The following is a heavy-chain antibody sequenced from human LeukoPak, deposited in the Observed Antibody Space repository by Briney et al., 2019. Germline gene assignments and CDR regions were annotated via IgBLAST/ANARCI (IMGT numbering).Heavy chain of an antibody. J-gene: IGHJ4*02. CDR1: GGTLSSYP. D-gene: IGHD3-22*01. CDR2: IIPILDLT. Sequence: ASVKVSCKASGGTLSSYPVSWVRQAPGQGLELMGRIIPILDLTNYAQRFQGRVTITADTSTSTVYMELNSLRSEDTAVYYCASHYYDSSRYYQYYFDYWGQGTLVTVSS. CDR3: ASHYYDSSRYYQYYFDY. V-gene: IGHV1-69*02.